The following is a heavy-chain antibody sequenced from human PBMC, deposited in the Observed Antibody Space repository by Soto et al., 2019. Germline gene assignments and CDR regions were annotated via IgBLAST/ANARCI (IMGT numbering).Heavy chain of an antibody. J-gene: IGHJ6*02. D-gene: IGHD3-16*01. CDR3: ATCAIGGAKASDFNFYDSDL. Sequence: PSETLSLACTVSGGSIISYYWNWIRQSPGKGLQWIGYIHYSGSSIYTPSLRTRVSISIDTSENQFSLKLKSVTPADTAVYYCATCAIGGAKASDFNFYDSDLWGQGT. CDR1: GGSIISYY. V-gene: IGHV4-59*01. CDR2: IHYSGSS.